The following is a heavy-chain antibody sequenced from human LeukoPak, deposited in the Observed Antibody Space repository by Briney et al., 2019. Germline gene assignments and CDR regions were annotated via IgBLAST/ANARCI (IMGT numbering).Heavy chain of an antibody. Sequence: SETLSLTCTVSGGFISSYYWSWIRQPPGKGLEWIGYIYYSGSTNYRPSLKSRVTISVDTSKNQFSLKLSSVTAADTAVYYCAGGVRGVNFDYWGQGTLVTVSS. J-gene: IGHJ4*02. V-gene: IGHV4-59*01. CDR2: IYYSGST. CDR1: GGFISSYY. CDR3: AGGVRGVNFDY. D-gene: IGHD3-10*01.